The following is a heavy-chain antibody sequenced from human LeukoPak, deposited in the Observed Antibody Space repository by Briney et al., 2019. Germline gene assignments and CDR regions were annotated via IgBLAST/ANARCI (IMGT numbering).Heavy chain of an antibody. CDR3: TTGYSSGWYLYYYYYYMDV. V-gene: IGHV3-15*01. J-gene: IGHJ6*03. D-gene: IGHD6-19*01. CDR1: GFTFSSYG. CDR2: IKSKTDGGTT. Sequence: GGSLRLSCAASGFTFSSYGMHWVRQAPGKGLEWVGRIKSKTDGGTTDYAAPVKGRFTISRDDSKNTLYLQMNSLKTEDTAVYYCTTGYSSGWYLYYYYYYMDVWGRGTTVTISS.